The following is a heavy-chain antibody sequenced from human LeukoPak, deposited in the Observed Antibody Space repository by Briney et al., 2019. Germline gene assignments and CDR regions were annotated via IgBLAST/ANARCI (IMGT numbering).Heavy chain of an antibody. D-gene: IGHD2-21*02. CDR3: ARARHIVVVTPPDY. V-gene: IGHV4-4*02. CDR1: GGSISSSDW. CDR2: IYHSGST. Sequence: SGTLSLTCAVSGGSISSSDWWSWVRQPPGKGLEWIGEIYHSGSTNYNPSLKSRVTISVDKSKNQFSLNLSSVTAADTAVYYCARARHIVVVTPPDYWGQGTLVTVSS. J-gene: IGHJ4*02.